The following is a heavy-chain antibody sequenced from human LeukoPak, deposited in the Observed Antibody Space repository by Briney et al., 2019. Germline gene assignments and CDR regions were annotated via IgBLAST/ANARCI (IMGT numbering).Heavy chain of an antibody. J-gene: IGHJ4*02. CDR3: ARLGPASSGWPESFDY. CDR2: ISWNSGSI. D-gene: IGHD6-19*01. CDR1: GFTFDDYA. V-gene: IGHV3-9*01. Sequence: TGGSLRLSCAASGFTFDDYAMHWVRQAPGKGLEWVSGISWNSGSIGYADSVKGRFTISRDNAKNSLDLQMNSLRVEDTAVYYCARLGPASSGWPESFDYWGQGTLVTVSS.